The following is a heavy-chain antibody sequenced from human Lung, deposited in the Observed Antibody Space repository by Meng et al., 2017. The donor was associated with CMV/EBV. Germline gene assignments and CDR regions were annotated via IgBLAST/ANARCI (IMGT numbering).Heavy chain of an antibody. CDR2: ISYDGWSK. J-gene: IGHJ6*02. CDR3: AKDRGGDKNKYYYYYYGMAV. D-gene: IGHD1/OR15-1a*01. CDR1: EFTFSHYA. Sequence: GESLKISWAASEFTFSHYAMYWVRQAPGKGLDWVAIISYDGWSKYYADSVKGRFTISRDNSKNTLFLQMNSLQAEDTAVYYCAKDRGGDKNKYYYYYYGMAVWGQGNXVTVSS. V-gene: IGHV3-30-3*02.